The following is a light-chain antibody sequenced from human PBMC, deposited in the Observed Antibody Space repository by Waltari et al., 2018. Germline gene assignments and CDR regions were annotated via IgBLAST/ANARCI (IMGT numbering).Light chain of an antibody. CDR1: SSNIGNHY. Sequence: QSVLTQPPSVSAAPGQKVTISCSGSSSNIGNHYVYWYQQLPGTAPKLLIYEKKKRPPGIPDLCSGAKSGTSATLGITGLQTGDEADYYCGTWDSSLSAVFGGGTKLTVL. J-gene: IGLJ2*01. CDR3: GTWDSSLSAV. V-gene: IGLV1-51*02. CDR2: EKK.